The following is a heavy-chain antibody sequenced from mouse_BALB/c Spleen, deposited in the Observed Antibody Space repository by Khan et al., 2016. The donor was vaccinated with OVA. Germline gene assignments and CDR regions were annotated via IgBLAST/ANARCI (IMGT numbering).Heavy chain of an antibody. D-gene: IGHD2-13*01. CDR2: ISSGGHYT. CDR1: GFTFSSFA. V-gene: IGHV5-9-3*01. Sequence: EVELVESGGGVVKPGGSLKLSCSASGFTFSSFAMSWVRQTPEKRLEWVATISSGGHYTFYPDSVKGRFTISRDNARNTLYLQMSSLKSEDAAMYYCARSLGDCYAMDYWGQGTSVTVSS. J-gene: IGHJ4*01. CDR3: ARSLGDCYAMDY.